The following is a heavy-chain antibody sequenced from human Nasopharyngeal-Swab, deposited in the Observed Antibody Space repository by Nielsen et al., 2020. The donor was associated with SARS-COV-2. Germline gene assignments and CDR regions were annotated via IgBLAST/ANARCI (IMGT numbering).Heavy chain of an antibody. Sequence: GESLKISCAASGFTFSSYGMHWVRQAPGRGLEWVEVIWYDGSNKYYADSVKGRFTISRDNSKNTLYLQMNSLRAEDTAVYYCARELAAAGTGGNWGQGTLVTVSS. J-gene: IGHJ4*02. CDR3: ARELAAAGTGGN. CDR2: IWYDGSNK. CDR1: GFTFSSYG. V-gene: IGHV3-33*01. D-gene: IGHD6-13*01.